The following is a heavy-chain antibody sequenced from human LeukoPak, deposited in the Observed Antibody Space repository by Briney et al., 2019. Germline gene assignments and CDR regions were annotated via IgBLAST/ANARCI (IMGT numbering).Heavy chain of an antibody. D-gene: IGHD6-13*01. J-gene: IGHJ6*03. Sequence: PGGSLRLSCAASGFTFSGYGMSWVRQAPGKGLEWVSVISWDGSSKDYADSVKGRFTISRDNANNTLYLQMNSLRADDTAVYYCAREGQQLVRGYYIDVWGKGTTGTVSS. CDR3: AREGQQLVRGYYIDV. CDR1: GFTFSGYG. CDR2: ISWDGSSK. V-gene: IGHV3-20*04.